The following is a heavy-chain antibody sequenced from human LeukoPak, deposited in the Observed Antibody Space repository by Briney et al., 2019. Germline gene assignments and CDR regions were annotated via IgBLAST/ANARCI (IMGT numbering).Heavy chain of an antibody. CDR2: INHSGST. D-gene: IGHD3-3*01. Sequence: PSETLSLTCAVYGGSFSGYYWSWIRQPPWKGLEWIGEINHSGSTNYNPSPKSRVTISVYTSKNQISLKLSSVTAADAAVYYCARRRFLEWLWSSWGQGTLVTVSS. CDR1: GGSFSGYY. CDR3: ARRRFLEWLWSS. J-gene: IGHJ5*02. V-gene: IGHV4-34*01.